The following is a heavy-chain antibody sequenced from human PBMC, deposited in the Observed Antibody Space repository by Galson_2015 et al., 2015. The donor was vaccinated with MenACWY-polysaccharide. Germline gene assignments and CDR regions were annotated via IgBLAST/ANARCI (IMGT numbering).Heavy chain of an antibody. CDR2: ISYGGDSQ. J-gene: IGHJ6*03. CDR1: GFSVSHFG. CDR3: AKVMTYRYQYIDV. D-gene: IGHD3-16*02. V-gene: IGHV3-30*18. Sequence: SLRLSCAASGFSVSHFGMHWVRQAPGKGLEWVAVISYGGDSQYYGDSVRGRFTISTDTSNNTLYLQMTSLTTEDTAVYYCAKVMTYRYQYIDVWGQGTTVIVSS.